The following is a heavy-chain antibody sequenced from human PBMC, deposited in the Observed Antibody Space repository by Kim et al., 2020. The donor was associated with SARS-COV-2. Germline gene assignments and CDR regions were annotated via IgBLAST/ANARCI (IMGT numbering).Heavy chain of an antibody. Sequence: ASVKVSCKASGYTFTSYGISWVRQAPGQGLEWMGWISAYNGNTNYAQKLQGRVTMTTDTSTSTAYMELRSLRSDDTAVYYCARVAVYSYGPYYYYYYGMDVWGQGTTVTVSS. CDR1: GYTFTSYG. J-gene: IGHJ6*02. V-gene: IGHV1-18*01. CDR3: ARVAVYSYGPYYYYYYGMDV. D-gene: IGHD5-18*01. CDR2: ISAYNGNT.